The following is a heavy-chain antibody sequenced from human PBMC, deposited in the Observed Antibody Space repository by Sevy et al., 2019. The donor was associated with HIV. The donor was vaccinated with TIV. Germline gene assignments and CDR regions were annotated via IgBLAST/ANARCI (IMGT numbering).Heavy chain of an antibody. CDR3: ARNARYYFDY. D-gene: IGHD2-8*01. CDR2: ISYDGSNK. Sequence: GGSLRLSCAASGFTFSSYAMHWVRQAPGKGLEWVAVISYDGSNKYYADSVKGRFTISRDNSKNTLYLQMNSLRAEDTAVYYCARNARYYFDYWGQGTLVTVS. J-gene: IGHJ4*02. CDR1: GFTFSSYA. V-gene: IGHV3-30-3*01.